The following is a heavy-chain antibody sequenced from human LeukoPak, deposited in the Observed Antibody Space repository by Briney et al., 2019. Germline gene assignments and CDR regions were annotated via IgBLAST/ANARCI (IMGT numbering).Heavy chain of an antibody. CDR3: ARGFYLRYFDWSFDY. J-gene: IGHJ4*02. CDR1: GGSISSYY. Sequence: SETRSLTCTVSGGSISSYYWSWIRQPPGKGLEWIGYIYHSGSTYYNPSLKSRVTISVDRSKNQFSLKLSSVTAADTAVYYCARGFYLRYFDWSFDYWGQGTLVTVSS. V-gene: IGHV4-59*12. CDR2: IYHSGST. D-gene: IGHD3-9*01.